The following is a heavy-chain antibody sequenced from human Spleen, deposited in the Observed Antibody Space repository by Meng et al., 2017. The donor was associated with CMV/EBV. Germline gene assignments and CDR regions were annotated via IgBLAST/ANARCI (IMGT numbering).Heavy chain of an antibody. V-gene: IGHV3-30*02. CDR3: TRAEGYCTAGTCFLSYFDY. Sequence: GGSLRLSCAASGFSFNDYDIHGVRQAPGKGLEWVASIRYQGNTKYYADSVRGRFTISRDNSKNTLYLQMNSLRAEDTAVYYCTRAEGYCTAGTCFLSYFDYWGQGTLVPSPQ. CDR1: GFSFNDYD. D-gene: IGHD2-8*02. J-gene: IGHJ4*02. CDR2: IRYQGNTK.